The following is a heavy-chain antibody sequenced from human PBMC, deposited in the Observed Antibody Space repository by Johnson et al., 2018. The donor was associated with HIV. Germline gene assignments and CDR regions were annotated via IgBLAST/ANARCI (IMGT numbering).Heavy chain of an antibody. J-gene: IGHJ3*02. CDR3: ARQTLSAFDI. CDR1: GFTVSSNY. V-gene: IGHV3-66*02. Sequence: VQLVESGGGLVQPGGSLRLSCAASGFTVSSNYMSWVRQAPGKGLEWVSVIYSGGRTSYADSVKGRFTISRDNSKNTPYLQMSSLRAEDTAVYYCARQTLSAFDIWGQGTMVTVSS. CDR2: IYSGGRT.